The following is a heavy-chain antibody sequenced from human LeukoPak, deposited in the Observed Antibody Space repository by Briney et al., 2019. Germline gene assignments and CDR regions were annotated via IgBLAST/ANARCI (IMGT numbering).Heavy chain of an antibody. V-gene: IGHV3-23*01. CDR1: GFTFSSYA. Sequence: GGSLRLSCAASGFTFSSYAMSWVRQAPGKGLEWVSAISGSGGSTYYADSVKGRFTISRDNSKNTLYLQMNSLRAEDTAVYYCAKDLAYCGGDCYSEPHYWGQETLVTVSS. CDR2: ISGSGGST. CDR3: AKDLAYCGGDCYSEPHY. J-gene: IGHJ4*02. D-gene: IGHD2-21*02.